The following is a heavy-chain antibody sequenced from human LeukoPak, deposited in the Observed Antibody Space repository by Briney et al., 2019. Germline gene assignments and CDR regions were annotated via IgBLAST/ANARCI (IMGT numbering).Heavy chain of an antibody. V-gene: IGHV3-30*04. J-gene: IGHJ4*02. Sequence: GGSLRLSCAASGFTSSSYAMHWVRQAPGKGLEWVAVISYDGSNKYYADSVKGRFTISRDNSKNTLYLQMNSLRAEDTAVYYCARDRNGNRDFDYWGQGTLVTVSS. CDR2: ISYDGSNK. CDR3: ARDRNGNRDFDY. CDR1: GFTSSSYA. D-gene: IGHD1-1*01.